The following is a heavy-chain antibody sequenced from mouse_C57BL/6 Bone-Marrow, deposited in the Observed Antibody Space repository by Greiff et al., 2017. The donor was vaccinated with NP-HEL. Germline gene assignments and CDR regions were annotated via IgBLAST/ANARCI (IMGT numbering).Heavy chain of an antibody. V-gene: IGHV14-2*01. D-gene: IGHD1-2*01. Sequence: EVQLQQSGAELVKPGASVKLSCTASGFNIKDYYMHWVKQRTEQGLEWIGRIDPEDDETKYAPKFQGKATITADTSSNTAYLQLSSLTSEDTAVYYCARTTAHYFDYWGQGTTLTVSS. J-gene: IGHJ2*01. CDR2: IDPEDDET. CDR3: ARTTAHYFDY. CDR1: GFNIKDYY.